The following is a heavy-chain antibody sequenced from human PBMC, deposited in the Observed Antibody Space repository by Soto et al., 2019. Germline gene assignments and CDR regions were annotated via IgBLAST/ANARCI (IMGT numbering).Heavy chain of an antibody. CDR3: ARGRFYTETRTWFAF. Sequence: QVQLVKSGTEVKKPGASVKVSCKASGYTFTDYDINWVRHAPGQGLEWMGWVSPNSSNTVYAQKFQDRVPTTRDTSISTSYMELTNLRLEDKVLYYCARGRFYTETRTWFAFWGQGTPVTGSS. CDR1: GYTFTDYD. V-gene: IGHV1-8*01. J-gene: IGHJ5*01. D-gene: IGHD4-17*01. CDR2: VSPNSSNT.